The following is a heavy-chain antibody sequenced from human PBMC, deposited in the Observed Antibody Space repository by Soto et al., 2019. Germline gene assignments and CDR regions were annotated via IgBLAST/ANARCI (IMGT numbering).Heavy chain of an antibody. V-gene: IGHV1-3*01. J-gene: IGHJ3*02. CDR1: GYTFTSYA. Sequence: ASVKVSCKASGYTFTSYAMHWVRQAPGQRLEWMGWINAGNGNTKYSQKFRGRVTMTRDTSISTAYMELSRLRSDDTAVHYCARGGLPDAFDIWGQGTMVTVSS. CDR3: ARGGLPDAFDI. CDR2: INAGNGNT.